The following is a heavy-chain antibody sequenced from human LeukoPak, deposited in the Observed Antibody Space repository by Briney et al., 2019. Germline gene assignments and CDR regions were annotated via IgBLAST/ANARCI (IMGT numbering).Heavy chain of an antibody. D-gene: IGHD2-21*01. V-gene: IGHV1-24*01. J-gene: IGHJ6*02. CDR1: GYTLTELS. CDR3: ATYSVRSYYYGMDV. Sequence: ASVKVSCKVSGYTLTELSMHWVRHAPGKGLEWMGGFDPEDGETIYAQKFQGRVNMNEDTSTDTAYMELSSLRSEDTAVYYCATYSVRSYYYGMDVWGQGTTVTVSS. CDR2: FDPEDGET.